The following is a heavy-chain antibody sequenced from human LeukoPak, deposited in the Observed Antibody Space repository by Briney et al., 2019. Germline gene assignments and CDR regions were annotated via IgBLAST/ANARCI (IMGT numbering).Heavy chain of an antibody. CDR3: AREGLVGATLLDY. Sequence: GGSLRLSCAASGFTFSSYGMHWVRQAPGKGLEWVAVIWYDGSNKYYADSVKGRFTISRDNSKNTLYLQMNSLRAEDTAVYYCAREGLVGATLLDYWGQGTLVTVSS. D-gene: IGHD1-26*01. J-gene: IGHJ4*02. CDR1: GFTFSSYG. V-gene: IGHV3-33*08. CDR2: IWYDGSNK.